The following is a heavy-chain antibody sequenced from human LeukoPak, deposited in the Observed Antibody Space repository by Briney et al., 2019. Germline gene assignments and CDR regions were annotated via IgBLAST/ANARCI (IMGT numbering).Heavy chain of an antibody. V-gene: IGHV4-34*01. J-gene: IGHJ4*02. CDR3: ARGRGPVVVPAAIPFNYGYFDY. CDR2: INHSGST. Sequence: SETLSLTCAVYGGSFSGYYWSWIRQPPGKGLEWIGEINHSGSTNYNPSLKSRVTISVDTSKNQFSLKLSSVTAADTAVYYCARGRGPVVVPAAIPFNYGYFDYWGQGTLVTVSS. D-gene: IGHD2-2*02. CDR1: GGSFSGYY.